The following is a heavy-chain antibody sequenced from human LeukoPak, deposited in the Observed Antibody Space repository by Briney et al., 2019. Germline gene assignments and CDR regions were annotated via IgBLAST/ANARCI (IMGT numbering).Heavy chain of an antibody. Sequence: PGGSLRLSCAASGFTFSDYYMSWIRQAPGKGLEWVSYISSSGSTIYYADSAKGRFTISRDNAKNSLYLQMNSLRSEDTAVYYCVVGDDILTGYPTDPDYYYYYGMDVWGKGTTVTVSS. J-gene: IGHJ6*04. CDR3: VVGDDILTGYPTDPDYYYYYGMDV. V-gene: IGHV3-11*01. CDR1: GFTFSDYY. CDR2: ISSSGSTI. D-gene: IGHD3-9*01.